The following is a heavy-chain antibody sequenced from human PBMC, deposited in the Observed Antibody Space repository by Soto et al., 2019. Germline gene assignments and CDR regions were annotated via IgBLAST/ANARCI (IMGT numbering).Heavy chain of an antibody. CDR1: GGSFSGYY. CDR2: INDRGSI. J-gene: IGHJ2*01. CDR3: ARESHDILTGPPWVWYCDL. V-gene: IGHV4-34*01. Sequence: QVQLQQWGAGPLRPLETLSLTCGVSGGSFSGYYWAWIRQSPGTGLEWIGEINDRGSINYNPSLKSRVSISVDTSKIHYSLNLRSVTAADTAVYYCARESHDILTGPPWVWYCDLWGRGTLVTVSS. D-gene: IGHD3-9*01.